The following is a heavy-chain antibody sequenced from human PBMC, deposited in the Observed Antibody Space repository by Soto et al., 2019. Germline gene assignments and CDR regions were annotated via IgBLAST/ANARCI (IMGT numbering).Heavy chain of an antibody. J-gene: IGHJ6*02. CDR2: TSWDGNNK. V-gene: IGHV3-30*04. CDR1: GFTFSGYA. D-gene: IGHD2-2*01. Sequence: GGSLRLSCAASGFTFSGYAMHWVRQPPGKGLEWVAVTSWDGNNKYYADSVKGRFTISRDNSKNTLYLQMNSLRAEDMAVYYCAKVVVPAAMVNYYYGMDVWGQGTTVTVSS. CDR3: AKVVVPAAMVNYYYGMDV.